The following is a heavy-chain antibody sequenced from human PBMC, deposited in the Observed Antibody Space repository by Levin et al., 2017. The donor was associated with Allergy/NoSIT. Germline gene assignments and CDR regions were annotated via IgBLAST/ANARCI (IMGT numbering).Heavy chain of an antibody. D-gene: IGHD5-24*01. J-gene: IGHJ6*03. CDR3: ARDLEGVRGYKPYCYMDV. V-gene: IGHV4-61*02. CDR1: GDSISRGFYY. CDR2: IYVTGRT. Sequence: PSETLSLTCSVSGDSISRGFYYWSWIRQPAGEGLEWIGRIYVTGRTTYSPSLKSRVTISLDRSKDQVSLKINSVTAAATAVYYCARDLEGVRGYKPYCYMDVWGKGTTVTVSS.